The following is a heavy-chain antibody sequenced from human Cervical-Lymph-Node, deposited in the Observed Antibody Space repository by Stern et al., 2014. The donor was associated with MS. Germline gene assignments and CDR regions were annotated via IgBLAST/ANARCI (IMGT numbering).Heavy chain of an antibody. J-gene: IGHJ4*02. D-gene: IGHD3-10*01. V-gene: IGHV1-46*01. CDR3: ARQNMVRGVTELDF. CDR2: INPSTGST. CDR1: GYTFTIYY. Sequence: VQLVESGTEVMKSGASVRVSCKASGYTFTIYYLHWVRQAPGQGLEWVGIINPSTGSTTYAQKFQDRVSMTNDTTTSTVYLEMSSLISEDTAVYYCARQNMVRGVTELDFWGQGTLVTVSS.